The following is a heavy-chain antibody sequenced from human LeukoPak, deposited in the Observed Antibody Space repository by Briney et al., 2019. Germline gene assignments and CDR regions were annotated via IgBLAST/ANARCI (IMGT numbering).Heavy chain of an antibody. D-gene: IGHD1-26*01. J-gene: IGHJ4*02. CDR1: EFTFSTYW. Sequence: PGGSLRLSCAASEFTFSTYWMSWVRQAPGKGLEWVANIKQDGSEKYYMDSVKGRFTISRDNAKNSVYLQMNSLRAEDTALYYCASYIVGPTLDYWGQGTLVTVSS. V-gene: IGHV3-7*01. CDR3: ASYIVGPTLDY. CDR2: IKQDGSEK.